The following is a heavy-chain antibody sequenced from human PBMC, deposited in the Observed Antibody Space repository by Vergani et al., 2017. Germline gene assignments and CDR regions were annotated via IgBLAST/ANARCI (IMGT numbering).Heavy chain of an antibody. V-gene: IGHV3-48*04. D-gene: IGHD6-19*01. J-gene: IGHJ6*04. CDR1: GFTFSSYS. CDR2: ISSSSSTI. CDR3: ARAEHSSGGAKRNYYGMXV. Sequence: EVQLVESGGGLVQPGGSLRLSCAASGFTFSSYSMNWVRQAPGKGLEWVSYISSSSSTIYYADCVKGGFTISRDTAKNSRYLQMNSLRAEDTAVYYWARAEHSSGGAKRNYYGMXVWGKGP.